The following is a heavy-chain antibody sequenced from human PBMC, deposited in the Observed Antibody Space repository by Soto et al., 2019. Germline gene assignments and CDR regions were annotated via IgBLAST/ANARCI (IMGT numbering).Heavy chain of an antibody. V-gene: IGHV3-23*01. D-gene: IGHD4-17*01. CDR1: GFSFSNYA. J-gene: IGHJ4*02. CDR2: FSAGGCA. Sequence: EVQLLESGGGLVQPGGSLRLSCEASGFSFSNYALSWVRQSPGKGLELVSTFSAGGCAYYADSVKGRFTIAKDTSKNTLHLQASSLRAEDTAVYYCAKESMPEHYGDTLFDYWGQGTRVTVSS. CDR3: AKESMPEHYGDTLFDY.